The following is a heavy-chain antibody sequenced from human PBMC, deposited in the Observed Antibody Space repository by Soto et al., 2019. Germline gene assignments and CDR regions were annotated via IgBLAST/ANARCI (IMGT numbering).Heavy chain of an antibody. D-gene: IGHD2-15*01. J-gene: IGHJ4*02. Sequence: EVQVLESGGGLVQRGGSLRLSCAASGFTFNHYAMSWVRQAPWKGLEWVSIIIANGGTFYADSVKGRFTISRDNSKNTVYLQMSSLRVEDTAIYYCAKDYTVAADPSSVILFDYWGQGALVTVSS. V-gene: IGHV3-23*01. CDR2: IIANGGT. CDR1: GFTFNHYA. CDR3: AKDYTVAADPSSVILFDY.